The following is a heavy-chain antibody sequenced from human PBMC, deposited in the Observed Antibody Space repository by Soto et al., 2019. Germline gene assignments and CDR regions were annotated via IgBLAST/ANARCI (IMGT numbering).Heavy chain of an antibody. J-gene: IGHJ4*02. CDR2: INPKSDET. CDR3: ARWTSRGCYDS. D-gene: IGHD3-16*01. Sequence: QVQLVQSGSEVKKPGASVRVSCRTSGYTFAANYIHWVRQAPGKGLEWMGWINPKSDETKFSQKFQGRVALTKDTTSNTGHLDVANLRSEDTAVDYCARWTSRGCYDSWGQGTLITVSS. CDR1: GYTFAANY. V-gene: IGHV1-2*02.